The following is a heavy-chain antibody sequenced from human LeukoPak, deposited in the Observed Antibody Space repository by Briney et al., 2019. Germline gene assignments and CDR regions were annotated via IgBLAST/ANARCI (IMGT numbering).Heavy chain of an antibody. D-gene: IGHD3-22*01. V-gene: IGHV4-34*01. J-gene: IGHJ4*02. Sequence: PSETLSLTCAVYGGSFSGYYWSWIRQPPGKGLEWIGSIYYSGSTYYNPSLKSRVTISVDTSKNQFSLKLSSVTAADTAVYYCARHEFDYDSPSDYWGQGTLVTVSS. CDR2: IYYSGST. CDR1: GGSFSGYY. CDR3: ARHEFDYDSPSDY.